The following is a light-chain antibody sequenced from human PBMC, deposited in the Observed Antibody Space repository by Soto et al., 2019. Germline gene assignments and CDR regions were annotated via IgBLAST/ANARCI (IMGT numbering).Light chain of an antibody. CDR2: DAS. Sequence: DIQMTQSPSTLSASVGDRVTITCRASQSISSSLAWYQQKPGKAPKLLIYDASSLESGVPSRFSGSGSGTEFTLTISSLQADDFATYYCQQYNSSSGYTFGQGTKLEIK. V-gene: IGKV1-5*01. J-gene: IGKJ2*01. CDR3: QQYNSSSGYT. CDR1: QSISSS.